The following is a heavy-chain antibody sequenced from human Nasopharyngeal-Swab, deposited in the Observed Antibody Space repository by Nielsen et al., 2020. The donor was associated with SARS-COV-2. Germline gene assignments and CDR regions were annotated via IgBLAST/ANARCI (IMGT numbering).Heavy chain of an antibody. V-gene: IGHV3-49*03. Sequence: FRQAPGKGLEWLGFIRSKAYGGTTEYAASVKGRFTISRDDSKSIAYLQMNSLKTEDTAVYYCTRALYDYVWGSYRYGFDYWGQGTLVTVSS. D-gene: IGHD3-16*02. CDR2: IRSKAYGGTT. J-gene: IGHJ4*02. CDR3: TRALYDYVWGSYRYGFDY.